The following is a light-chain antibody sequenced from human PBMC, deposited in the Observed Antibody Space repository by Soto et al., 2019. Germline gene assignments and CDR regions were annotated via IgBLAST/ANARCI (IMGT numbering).Light chain of an antibody. CDR3: QQYGTSPRT. CDR1: QSVSSSY. V-gene: IGKV3-20*01. CDR2: GVS. Sequence: EIVLTQSPCTLSLSPGERATLSCRASQSVSSSYLAWYQQKPGQAPRLLIYGVSTRATGIPDRFSGSGSGTDFTLTISRLDPEDFAVYYCQQYGTSPRTFGQGTKVDI. J-gene: IGKJ1*01.